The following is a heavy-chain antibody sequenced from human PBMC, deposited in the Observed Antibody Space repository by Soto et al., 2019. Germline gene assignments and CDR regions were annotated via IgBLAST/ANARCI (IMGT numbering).Heavy chain of an antibody. J-gene: IGHJ5*02. D-gene: IGHD3-22*01. CDR1: GFTFSSYS. CDR3: ARGQADYYDSSNNWFDP. Sequence: GGSLRLSCAASGFTFSSYSMNWVRQAPGKGLEWVSYISSSSSTIYYADSVKGRFTISRDNAKNPLYLQMNSLRDEDTAVYYCARGQADYYDSSNNWFDPWGQGTLVTVSS. CDR2: ISSSSSTI. V-gene: IGHV3-48*02.